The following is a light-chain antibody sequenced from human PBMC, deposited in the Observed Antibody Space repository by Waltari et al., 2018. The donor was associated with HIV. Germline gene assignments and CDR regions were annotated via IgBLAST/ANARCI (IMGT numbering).Light chain of an antibody. CDR2: DTF. CDR3: QVWDSTSAHWV. Sequence: SYVLTQPPSVSVAPGKTATLTCVGSTIEYKTVHWYQVRQGQAPVLVIYDTFDRPSEIPERLSGSNSGNTATLTISRVEAGDEADYYCQVWDSTSAHWVFGGGTKLTVL. V-gene: IGLV3-21*03. CDR1: TIEYKT. J-gene: IGLJ3*02.